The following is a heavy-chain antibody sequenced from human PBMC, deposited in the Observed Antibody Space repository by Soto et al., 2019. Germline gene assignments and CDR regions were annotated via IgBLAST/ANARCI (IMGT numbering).Heavy chain of an antibody. Sequence: ASVKVSCKASGYTFSSYYIHWVRQAPGQGLEWMGWISAYNGNTNYAQRLQGRVTMTTDTSTSTAYMELRSLRSDDTAVYYCARGPTVTSPMDVWGKGTTVTVSS. CDR1: GYTFSSYY. D-gene: IGHD4-4*01. J-gene: IGHJ6*03. CDR3: ARGPTVTSPMDV. V-gene: IGHV1-18*04. CDR2: ISAYNGNT.